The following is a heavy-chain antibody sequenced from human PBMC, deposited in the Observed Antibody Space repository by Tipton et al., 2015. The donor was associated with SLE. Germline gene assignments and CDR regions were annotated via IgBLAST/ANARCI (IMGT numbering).Heavy chain of an antibody. V-gene: IGHV1-18*01. CDR1: GYTFTTYR. J-gene: IGHJ4*02. Sequence: QVQLVQSGAEVKKPGASVKVSCKASGYTFTTYRLSWVRQAPGQGLEWMGWVTTWTGHTDYTQNLRGRVTMTIDASTTTAYMELRNLTSDDTAVYYCARDGYSRIDYWGQRTLVTVSS. CDR3: ARDGYSRIDY. CDR2: VTTWTGHT. D-gene: IGHD5-24*01.